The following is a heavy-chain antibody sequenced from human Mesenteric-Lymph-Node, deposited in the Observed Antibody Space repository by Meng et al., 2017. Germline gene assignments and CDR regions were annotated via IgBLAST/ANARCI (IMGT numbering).Heavy chain of an antibody. CDR1: GFIFSDYW. CDR3: ARVDSTSSEDF. D-gene: IGHD6-6*01. V-gene: IGHV3-7*01. CDR2: IKPDGSEK. J-gene: IGHJ4*02. Sequence: GESLKISCAASGFIFSDYWMSWVRQAPGKGLEWVANIKPDGSEKYYVDSVKGRFTVSRDNPKNSFYLQMNYLGVDETAVYYCARVDSTSSEDFWGQGTLVTVSS.